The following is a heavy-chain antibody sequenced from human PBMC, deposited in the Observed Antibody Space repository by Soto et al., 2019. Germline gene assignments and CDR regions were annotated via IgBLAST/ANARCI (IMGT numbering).Heavy chain of an antibody. V-gene: IGHV1-2*02. CDR1: GYTFTGYF. D-gene: IGHD3-3*01. J-gene: IGHJ5*02. Sequence: ASVKVSCKASGYTFTGYFIHWVRQAPGQGLEWMGYINPNSGATKYAPRFQGRVTLTRDTSIRTAYMDLSNLRSDDTAVYYCARGGGTILAPPPWGPGTLVTVSS. CDR3: ARGGGTILAPPP. CDR2: INPNSGAT.